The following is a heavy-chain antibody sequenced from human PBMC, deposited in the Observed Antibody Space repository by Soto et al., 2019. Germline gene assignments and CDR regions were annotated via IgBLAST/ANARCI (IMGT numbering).Heavy chain of an antibody. CDR3: ARDTTRLGIDYGDYEFSDY. V-gene: IGHV3-30-3*01. J-gene: IGHJ4*02. Sequence: QVQLVESGGGVVQPGRSLRLSCAASGFTFSSYAMHWVRQAPGKGLEWVAVISYDGSNKYYADSVKGRFTISRDNSKNTLYLQMNSLRAEVTVVYYCARDTTRLGIDYGDYEFSDYWGQGTLVTVSS. CDR1: GFTFSSYA. D-gene: IGHD4-17*01. CDR2: ISYDGSNK.